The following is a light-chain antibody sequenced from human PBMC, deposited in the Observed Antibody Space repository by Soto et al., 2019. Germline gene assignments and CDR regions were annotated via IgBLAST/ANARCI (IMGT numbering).Light chain of an antibody. CDR1: QSVLYRSNNQNY. J-gene: IGKJ3*01. CDR2: WAS. CDR3: HQYYITPFT. V-gene: IGKV4-1*01. Sequence: DIVMTQSPDSLAVSLGERATINCKSSQSVLYRSNNQNYLAWYQQKPGQPPKLLINWASTRESGVPDRFSGSGSGTDFTLTISSLQAEEVAVYYCHQYYITPFTFGPGTKVDIK.